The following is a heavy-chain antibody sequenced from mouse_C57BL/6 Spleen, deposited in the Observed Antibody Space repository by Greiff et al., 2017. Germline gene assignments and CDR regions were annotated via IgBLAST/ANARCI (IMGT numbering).Heavy chain of an antibody. D-gene: IGHD1-1*01. CDR2: FHPYNDDT. V-gene: IGHV1-47*01. CDR1: GYTFTTYP. Sequence: VQLQQSGAELVKPGASVKMSCKASGYTFTTYPIEWMKQNHGKSLEWIGNFHPYNDDTKYNEKFKGKATLTVEKSSSTVYLELSRLTSDDSAVYYGARGGSSYRAWFAYWGQGTLVTVSA. J-gene: IGHJ3*01. CDR3: ARGGSSYRAWFAY.